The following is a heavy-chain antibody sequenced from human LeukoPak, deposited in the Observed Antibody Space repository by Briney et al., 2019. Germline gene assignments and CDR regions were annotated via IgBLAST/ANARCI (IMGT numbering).Heavy chain of an antibody. D-gene: IGHD6-6*01. CDR3: AGYSGSPRYFDY. Sequence: SETLSLTCAVYGGSFSGYYWSWIRQTPGKGLEWIGEIIHSGSTNYSPSLKSRVTISLDAAKSQFSLRLTSVTAADTAVYYCAGYSGSPRYFDYWGQGTLVTVSS. J-gene: IGHJ4*02. CDR1: GGSFSGYY. CDR2: IIHSGST. V-gene: IGHV4-34*12.